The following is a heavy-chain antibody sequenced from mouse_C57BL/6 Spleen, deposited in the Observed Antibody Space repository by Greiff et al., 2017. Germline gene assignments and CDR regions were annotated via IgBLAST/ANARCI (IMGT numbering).Heavy chain of an antibody. CDR3: ARGGTTVVVDFDY. CDR2: INPSTGGT. CDR1: GYSFTGYY. Sequence: VQLKQSGPELVKPGASVKISCKASGYSFTGYYMNWVKQSPEKSLEWIGEINPSTGGTTYNQKFKAKATLTVDKSSSTAYMQLKSLTSEDSAVYYCARGGTTVVVDFDYWGQGTTLTVSS. V-gene: IGHV1-42*01. D-gene: IGHD1-1*01. J-gene: IGHJ2*01.